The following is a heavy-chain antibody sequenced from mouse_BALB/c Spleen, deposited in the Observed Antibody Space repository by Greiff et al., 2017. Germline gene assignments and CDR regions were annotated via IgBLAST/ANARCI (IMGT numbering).Heavy chain of an antibody. J-gene: IGHJ4*01. CDR3: ARNKGDGYDPLDY. V-gene: IGHV2-2*02. CDR1: GFSLTSYG. CDR2: IWSGGST. Sequence: QVQLKESGPGLVQPSQSLSITCTVSGFSLTSYGVHWVRQSPGKGLEWLGVIWSGGSTDYNAAFISRLSISKDNSKSQVFFKMNSLQANDTAIYYCARNKGDGYDPLDYWGQGTSVTVSS. D-gene: IGHD2-3*01.